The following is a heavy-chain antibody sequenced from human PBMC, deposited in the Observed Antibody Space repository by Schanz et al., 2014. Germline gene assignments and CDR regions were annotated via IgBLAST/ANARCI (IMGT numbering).Heavy chain of an antibody. CDR1: NYIFTKYY. V-gene: IGHV1-46*01. Sequence: QVQLVQSGGEVKKPGASVKLSCKVSNYIFTKYYIHCVRQAPGQGLEWMGLINPYDDTIDYAKKFQGRFTMTRDTSTTTVYMELSSLRSDDTAMYYCVTEKRMESGTWAKAFDIWGQGTRVTVSS. CDR2: INPYDDTI. CDR3: VTEKRMESGTWAKAFDI. J-gene: IGHJ3*02. D-gene: IGHD3-3*01.